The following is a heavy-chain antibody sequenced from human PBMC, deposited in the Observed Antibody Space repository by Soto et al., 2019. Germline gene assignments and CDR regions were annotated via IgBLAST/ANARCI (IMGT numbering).Heavy chain of an antibody. CDR3: ARGVAGIQLWLYGMDV. V-gene: IGHV5-51*01. D-gene: IGHD5-18*01. J-gene: IGHJ6*02. Sequence: PGESLKISCKGSGYSFTSYWIAWVRQMPGKGLEWMGIIYLGDSDTRYSPSFQGQVTISADKSISTAYLQWSSLKASDTAMYYCARGVAGIQLWLYGMDVWGQGTTVTVSS. CDR1: GYSFTSYW. CDR2: IYLGDSDT.